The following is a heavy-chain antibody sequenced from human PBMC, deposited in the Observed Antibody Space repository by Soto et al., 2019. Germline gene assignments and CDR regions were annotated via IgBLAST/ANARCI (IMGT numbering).Heavy chain of an antibody. Sequence: SETLSLTCTVSGGSISSYYWSWIRQPPGKGLEWIGYIYYSGSTNYNPSLKSRVTISVDTSKNQFSLKLSSVTAADTAVYYCARAVPRGHGYNFDSWGQGTLVTVSS. J-gene: IGHJ4*02. CDR1: GGSISSYY. CDR2: IYYSGST. V-gene: IGHV4-59*12. D-gene: IGHD5-18*01. CDR3: ARAVPRGHGYNFDS.